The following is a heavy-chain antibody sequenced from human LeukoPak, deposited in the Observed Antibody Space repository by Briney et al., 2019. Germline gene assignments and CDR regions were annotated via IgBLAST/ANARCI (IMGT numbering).Heavy chain of an antibody. CDR1: GFTFRSYW. Sequence: PGGSLRLSCADSGFTFRSYWMSWVRQAPGKGLEWVANVKQDGSEKYYVDSVKGRFTISRDNAKNSLYLQMNSLRAEDTAVYYCARVKSFVTMIVVVKHDAFDIWGQGTMVTVSS. V-gene: IGHV3-7*01. CDR3: ARVKSFVTMIVVVKHDAFDI. CDR2: VKQDGSEK. J-gene: IGHJ3*02. D-gene: IGHD3-22*01.